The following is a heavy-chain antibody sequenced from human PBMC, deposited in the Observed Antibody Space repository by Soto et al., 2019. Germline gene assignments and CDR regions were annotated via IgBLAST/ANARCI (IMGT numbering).Heavy chain of an antibody. D-gene: IGHD6-19*01. CDR2: IRSKTNSYAT. J-gene: IGHJ4*02. Sequence: PGVSLRLSCAASGFTFGGSAMHWVRQASGKGLEWVGHIRSKTNSYATAYAESVKGRFTISRDDSMNTAYLQMNSLKTEDTAVYFCTRQTDAVQWLVVPTDYNFDYWGQGPLVTVSS. V-gene: IGHV3-73*01. CDR3: TRQTDAVQWLVVPTDYNFDY. CDR1: GFTFGGSA.